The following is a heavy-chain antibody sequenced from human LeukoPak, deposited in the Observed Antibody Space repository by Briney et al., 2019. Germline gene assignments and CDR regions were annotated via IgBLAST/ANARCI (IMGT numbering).Heavy chain of an antibody. Sequence: GTSVKVSCKASGFTFTSSAVQWVRQARGQRLEWIGWIVVGSGNTNYARKLQGRITMTTDTSTSTAYMDLRSLRSDDTAVYYCARDYYDSSGYLRDYWGQGTLVTVSS. J-gene: IGHJ4*02. V-gene: IGHV1-58*01. CDR1: GFTFTSSA. D-gene: IGHD3-22*01. CDR2: IVVGSGNT. CDR3: ARDYYDSSGYLRDY.